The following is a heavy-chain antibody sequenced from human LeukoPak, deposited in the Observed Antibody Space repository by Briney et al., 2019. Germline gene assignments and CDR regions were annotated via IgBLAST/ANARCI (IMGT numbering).Heavy chain of an antibody. J-gene: IGHJ5*02. CDR1: GGSISSSSYY. CDR3: ARVWDYDYVWGSPKRFDP. D-gene: IGHD3-16*01. V-gene: IGHV4-61*05. CDR2: IYYSGST. Sequence: SETLSLTCTVSGGSISSSSYYWGWIRQPPGKGLEWIGYIYYSGSTNYNPSLKSRVTISVDTSKNQFSLKLSSVTAADTAVYYCARVWDYDYVWGSPKRFDPWGQGTLVTVSS.